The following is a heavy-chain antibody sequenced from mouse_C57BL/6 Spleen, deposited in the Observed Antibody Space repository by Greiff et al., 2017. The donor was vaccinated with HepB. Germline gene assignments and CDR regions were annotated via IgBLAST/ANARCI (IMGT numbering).Heavy chain of an antibody. V-gene: IGHV7-3*01. CDR3: ASLLWGYAMDY. Sequence: EVQLQESGGGLVQPGGSLILSCAASGFTFTDYYMSWVRQPPGKALEWLGFIRNKANGYTTEYSASVKGRFTISRENSQSILYLQMNALRAEDSATYYCASLLWGYAMDYWGQGTSVTVSS. J-gene: IGHJ4*01. D-gene: IGHD2-10*01. CDR1: GFTFTDYY. CDR2: IRNKANGYTT.